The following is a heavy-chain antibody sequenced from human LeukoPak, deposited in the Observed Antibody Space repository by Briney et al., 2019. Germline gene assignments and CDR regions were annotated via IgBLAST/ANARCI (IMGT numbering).Heavy chain of an antibody. D-gene: IGHD3-10*01. CDR2: FNEGGRVQ. V-gene: IGHV3-7*01. J-gene: IGHJ4*02. Sequence: GGYPRPSCAASGFTFSNFWLTRVLQAPGEGLGWVANFNEGGRVQNYVDSVKGRFTISRDNAKNSLSLQMNSLRAEDTAMYYCASGGHVDYCGQGTLVTVSS. CDR1: GFTFSNFW. CDR3: ASGGHVDY.